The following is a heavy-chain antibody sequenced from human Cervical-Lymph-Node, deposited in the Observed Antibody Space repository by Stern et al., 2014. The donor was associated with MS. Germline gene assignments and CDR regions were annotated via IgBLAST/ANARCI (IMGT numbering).Heavy chain of an antibody. CDR2: IGSDGSDP. Sequence: EVQLVESGGGLVRPGGSLRLSCAASGFTFSSYWMHWVRQVPGKGLVWVSRIGSDGSDPIYADSVKGRFTISRDNSRNTVYLQMNRLRAEDTAVYFFAREYEVYSIQAYYGMDVWGQGTTVIVSS. D-gene: IGHD2-8*01. V-gene: IGHV3-74*02. CDR3: AREYEVYSIQAYYGMDV. CDR1: GFTFSSYW. J-gene: IGHJ6*02.